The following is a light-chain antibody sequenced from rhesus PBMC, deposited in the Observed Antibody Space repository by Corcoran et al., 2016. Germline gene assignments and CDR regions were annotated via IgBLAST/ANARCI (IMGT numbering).Light chain of an antibody. Sequence: DIQMTQSPSSVFASVGDRVTITCWASQGISSYVAWYQQKPGKAPNFLIYYVSTLQSGVPSRFSGCGSGTEFTLTISRLQPENFATYCCQQYNSLPYSFGQGTKVEIK. CDR3: QQYNSLPYS. CDR1: QGISSY. J-gene: IGKJ2*01. V-gene: IGKV1-25*01. CDR2: YVS.